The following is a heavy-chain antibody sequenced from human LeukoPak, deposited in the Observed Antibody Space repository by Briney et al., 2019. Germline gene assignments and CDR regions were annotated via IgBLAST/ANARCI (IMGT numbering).Heavy chain of an antibody. D-gene: IGHD6-6*01. J-gene: IGHJ6*02. CDR2: LSSNGGST. V-gene: IGHV3-64D*09. Sequence: PGGSLRLSCSASGFTFSNYAMHWVRQTPGKGLEYVSALSSNGGSTYYADSVKGRFTISRDNSKSTLYLQMSSLRPEDTAVYYCVKDYSSSGYYYGMDVWGQGTTVTISS. CDR1: GFTFSNYA. CDR3: VKDYSSSGYYYGMDV.